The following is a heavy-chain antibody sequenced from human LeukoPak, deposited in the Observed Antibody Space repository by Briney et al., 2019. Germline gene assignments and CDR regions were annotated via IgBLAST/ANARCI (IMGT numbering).Heavy chain of an antibody. V-gene: IGHV4-39*01. CDR2: IYYTGTA. D-gene: IGHD1-1*01. CDR3: ARLGHYPNSRTRPNWFDP. CDR1: GGSIRDTSYY. Sequence: SETLSLTCTVSGGSIRDTSYYWVWIRQPPGKELEWIGIIYYTGTAYYNPSLKSRVTISVDTSRDQFSLRLSSVTAADTAVYYCARLGHYPNSRTRPNWFDPWGQETLVSVSS. J-gene: IGHJ5*02.